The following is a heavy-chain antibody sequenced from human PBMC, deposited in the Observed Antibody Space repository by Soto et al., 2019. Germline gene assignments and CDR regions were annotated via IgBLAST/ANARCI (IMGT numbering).Heavy chain of an antibody. J-gene: IGHJ4*02. Sequence: GGSLRLSCAASGFTVSSNYMSWVRQAPGKGLEWVSVVYSGGGTYYADSVKGRFTISRDNSKNTLYLQMNSLRVEDTAVYYCTKDYCSGSSCYSDYWGQGTLVTVPQ. D-gene: IGHD2-15*01. CDR2: VYSGGGT. CDR3: TKDYCSGSSCYSDY. V-gene: IGHV3-66*01. CDR1: GFTVSSNY.